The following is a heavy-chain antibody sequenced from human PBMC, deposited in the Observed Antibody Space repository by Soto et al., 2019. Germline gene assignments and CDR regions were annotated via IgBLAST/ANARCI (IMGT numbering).Heavy chain of an antibody. V-gene: IGHV3-48*01. J-gene: IGHJ6*03. CDR1: GFTFSTYS. D-gene: IGHD4-4*01. Sequence: GGSLRLSCAASGFTFSTYSMNWVRQAPGKGLEWVSYISGSGSTIYYADSVKGRFTISRDNAKNSLYLQVSSLRAEDTALYYCARDPPSYSNYILRPYYMDVWGKGTTVTVSS. CDR3: ARDPPSYSNYILRPYYMDV. CDR2: ISGSGSTI.